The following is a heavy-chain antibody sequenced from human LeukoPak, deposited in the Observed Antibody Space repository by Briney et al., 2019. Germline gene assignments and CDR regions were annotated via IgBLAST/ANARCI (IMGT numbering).Heavy chain of an antibody. CDR2: INPNSGGT. CDR3: ARGVDDSSGYYRNWFDP. J-gene: IGHJ5*02. D-gene: IGHD3-22*01. CDR1: GYTFTGYY. V-gene: IGHV1-2*02. Sequence: ASVKVSCKASGYTFTGYYMHWVRQAPGQGFEWMGWINPNSGGTNYAQKFQGMVTMTRDTSISTAYTGLSRLRSDYTAVYYCARGVDDSSGYYRNWFDPWGQGTLVTVSS.